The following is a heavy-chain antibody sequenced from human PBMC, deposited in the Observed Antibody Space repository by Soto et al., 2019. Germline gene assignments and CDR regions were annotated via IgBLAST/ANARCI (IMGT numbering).Heavy chain of an antibody. CDR1: GYSFTNYW. CDR3: ARGGAINLAGIFDY. V-gene: IGHV5-51*01. Sequence: GESLKISCEASGYSFTNYWIGWVRQMPGKGLEWMAIIYSGDSTTRYSPSFQGQVTISVDKSITTAYLQWNSLKASDTAIYYCARGGAINLAGIFDYWGQGTPVTVSS. J-gene: IGHJ4*02. D-gene: IGHD6-19*01. CDR2: IYSGDSTT.